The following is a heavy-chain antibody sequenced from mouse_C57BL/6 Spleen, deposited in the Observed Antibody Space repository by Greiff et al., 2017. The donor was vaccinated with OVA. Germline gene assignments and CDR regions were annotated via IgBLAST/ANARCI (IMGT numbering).Heavy chain of an antibody. Sequence: EVKLMESGGGLVKPGGSLKLSCAASGFTFSDYGMHWVRQAPEKGLEWVAYISSGSSTIYYADTVKGRFTISRDNAKNTLFLQMTSLRSEDTAMYYCARTGYDGPWFAYWGQGTLVTVSA. CDR1: GFTFSDYG. V-gene: IGHV5-17*01. CDR2: ISSGSSTI. CDR3: ARTGYDGPWFAY. J-gene: IGHJ3*01. D-gene: IGHD2-2*01.